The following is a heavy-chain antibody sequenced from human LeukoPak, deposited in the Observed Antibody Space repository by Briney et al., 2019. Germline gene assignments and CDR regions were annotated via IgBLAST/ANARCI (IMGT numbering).Heavy chain of an antibody. V-gene: IGHV3-66*01. Sequence: PGGSLRLSCAASGFTVSSNYMSWVRQAPGKGLEWVSVIYSGGSTYYADSVKGRFTISRDNSKNTLYLQMNSLRAEDTAVYYCARGRYYYDSSGYYYAYYFDYWGQGTLVTVSS. CDR3: ARGRYYYDSSGYYYAYYFDY. CDR1: GFTVSSNY. CDR2: IYSGGST. D-gene: IGHD3-22*01. J-gene: IGHJ4*02.